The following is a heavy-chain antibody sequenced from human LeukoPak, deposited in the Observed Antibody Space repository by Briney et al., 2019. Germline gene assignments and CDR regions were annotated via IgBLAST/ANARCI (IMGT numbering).Heavy chain of an antibody. Sequence: GGSLRLSCAASGFTFSSYAMSWVRQAPGKGLEWVSAISGSGGSTYYADSVKGRITISRDNSKNTLYLQMNSLRAEDTAVYYCAKPRLLPYYYDSSGYYYMPNFDYWGQGTLVTVSS. CDR2: ISGSGGST. V-gene: IGHV3-23*01. CDR3: AKPRLLPYYYDSSGYYYMPNFDY. D-gene: IGHD3-22*01. J-gene: IGHJ4*02. CDR1: GFTFSSYA.